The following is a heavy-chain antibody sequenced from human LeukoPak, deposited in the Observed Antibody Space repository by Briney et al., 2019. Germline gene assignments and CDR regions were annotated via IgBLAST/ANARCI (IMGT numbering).Heavy chain of an antibody. V-gene: IGHV3-30*18. Sequence: PGRSLRLSCAASGFTFSSYGMHWVRQAPGKGLEWVAVISYDGSNKYYADSVKGRFTISRDNSKNTLYLQMNSLRAEDTAVYYCAKDLREAAEIDYWGQGTLVTVSS. CDR2: ISYDGSNK. CDR1: GFTFSSYG. D-gene: IGHD6-13*01. CDR3: AKDLREAAEIDY. J-gene: IGHJ4*02.